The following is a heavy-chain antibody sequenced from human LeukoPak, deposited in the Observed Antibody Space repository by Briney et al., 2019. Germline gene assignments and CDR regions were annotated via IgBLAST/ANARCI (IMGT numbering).Heavy chain of an antibody. CDR2: INPSGGST. D-gene: IGHD5-12*01. CDR1: GYTFTSYY. J-gene: IGHJ4*02. Sequence: ASVKVSCKASGYTFTSYYMHWVRQAPGQGLEWMGIINPSGGSTSYAQKFQGRVTMTRDTSTSTVYMELSSLRSEDTAVYYCASSLVATPRSYYFDYWGQGTLVTVSS. CDR3: ASSLVATPRSYYFDY. V-gene: IGHV1-46*01.